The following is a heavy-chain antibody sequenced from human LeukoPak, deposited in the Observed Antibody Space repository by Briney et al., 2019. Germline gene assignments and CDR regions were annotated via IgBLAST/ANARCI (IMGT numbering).Heavy chain of an antibody. D-gene: IGHD2-2*01. J-gene: IGHJ4*02. CDR3: AKDRLGSSSTFFDH. Sequence: GRSLRLSCEASGFTFSSYGMHWVRQAPGKGLEWVAVISYDGSNKYHVDSVKGRFTISRDNSKNTLYLQMNSLGAEDTAVYYCAKDRLGSSSTFFDHWGQGTLVTVSS. CDR1: GFTFSSYG. V-gene: IGHV3-30*18. CDR2: ISYDGSNK.